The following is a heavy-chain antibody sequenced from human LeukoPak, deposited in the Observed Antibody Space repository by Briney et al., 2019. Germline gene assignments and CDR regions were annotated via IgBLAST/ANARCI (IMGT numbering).Heavy chain of an antibody. V-gene: IGHV3-33*01. CDR3: ARDRIWPALLLDY. Sequence: GGSLRLSCAASGFTFSSYGMHWVRQAPGKGLEWVAVIWYDGSNKYYADSVKGRFTISRDNSKNTLYLQMNSLRAEDTAVYYCARDRIWPALLLDYWGQGTLVTASS. CDR2: IWYDGSNK. D-gene: IGHD1-14*01. J-gene: IGHJ4*02. CDR1: GFTFSSYG.